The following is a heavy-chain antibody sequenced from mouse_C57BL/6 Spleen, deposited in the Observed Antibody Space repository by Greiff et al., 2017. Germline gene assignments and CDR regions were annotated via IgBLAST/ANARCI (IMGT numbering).Heavy chain of an antibody. D-gene: IGHD1-1*01. CDR3: ATKPITTVVNFDY. J-gene: IGHJ2*01. CDR1: GYTFTSYG. V-gene: IGHV1-81*01. CDR2: IYPRSGNT. Sequence: VQLQESGAELARPGASVKLSCKASGYTFTSYGISWVKQRTGQGLEWIGEIYPRSGNTYYNEKFKGKATLTADKSSSTAYMELRSLTSEDSAVYFCATKPITTVVNFDYWGQGTTLTVSS.